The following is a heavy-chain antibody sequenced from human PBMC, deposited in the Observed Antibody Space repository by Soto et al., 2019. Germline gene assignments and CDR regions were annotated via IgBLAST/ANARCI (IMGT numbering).Heavy chain of an antibody. D-gene: IGHD4-17*01. CDR3: AKDLLYGDDEDGVY. V-gene: IGHV3-23*01. J-gene: IGHJ4*02. CDR2: ISGSGGST. Sequence: EVQLLASGGGLVQPGGSLRLSCAASGFTFSSYAMSWVRQAPGKGLEWVAAISGSGGSTYYADSVKGRFTISRDNSKNTLYLQMNSLRAEDTAVYYCAKDLLYGDDEDGVYWGQGTLVTVSS. CDR1: GFTFSSYA.